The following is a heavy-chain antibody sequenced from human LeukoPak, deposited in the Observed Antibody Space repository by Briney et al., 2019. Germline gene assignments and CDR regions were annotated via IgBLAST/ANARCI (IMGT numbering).Heavy chain of an antibody. D-gene: IGHD6-19*01. CDR3: SSTIRGWYGVGDY. Sequence: PSETLSLTCTVSGGSISSSSYSWGWTRQPPGKGLEYIGSSSYSGSTYYNPSLKSRVTISVDTSKNQFSLNLNSVTAADTAVYYCSSTIRGWYGVGDYWGQGVLVTVSS. J-gene: IGHJ4*02. CDR1: GGSISSSSYS. CDR2: SSYSGST. V-gene: IGHV4-39*01.